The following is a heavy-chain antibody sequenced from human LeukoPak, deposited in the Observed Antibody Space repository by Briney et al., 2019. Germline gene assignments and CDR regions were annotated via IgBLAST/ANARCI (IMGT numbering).Heavy chain of an antibody. V-gene: IGHV3-21*01. CDR2: ISSGSSYI. Sequence: GGSLRLFCAAAGFTFSSYSMNWVSQAPGKGLEWVSSISSGSSYIYYADSVKGRFTISRDNAKNSLYLQMNSLRAEDTAVYYCARDLVRGVIYIYYYYGMDVWGQGTTVTVSS. CDR3: ARDLVRGVIYIYYYYGMDV. D-gene: IGHD3-10*02. J-gene: IGHJ6*02. CDR1: GFTFSSYS.